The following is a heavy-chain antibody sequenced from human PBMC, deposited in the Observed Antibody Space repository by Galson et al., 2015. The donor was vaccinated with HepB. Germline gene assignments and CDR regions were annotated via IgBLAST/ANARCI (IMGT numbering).Heavy chain of an antibody. CDR1: GFTFDNYA. CDR2: ITWNSGVI. D-gene: IGHD2-15*01. J-gene: IGHJ4*02. Sequence: RLSCAASGFTFDNYAMHWVRQAPGKGLEWVLGITWNSGVIAYADSVKGRFTISRDNAKNSLYLQMTSLRADDTALYYCAKGSCSASSCYFDYWGQGALVTVSS. V-gene: IGHV3-9*01. CDR3: AKGSCSASSCYFDY.